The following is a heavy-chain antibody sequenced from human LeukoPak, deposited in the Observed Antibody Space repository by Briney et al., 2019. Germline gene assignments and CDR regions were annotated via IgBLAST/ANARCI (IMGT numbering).Heavy chain of an antibody. D-gene: IGHD2-21*02. CDR1: GFTFSIYG. V-gene: IGHV3-33*01. Sequence: PGRSLRLSCASSGFTFSIYGMHWLRQAPGKGLEWVAVIWYDGSNKYYAHSVKGRFTISRDNHKNTLYMKMNSLRAEDTAVYYCARAVSEYCGGDCYSLYFDYWGQGTLVTVSS. CDR3: ARAVSEYCGGDCYSLYFDY. J-gene: IGHJ4*02. CDR2: IWYDGSNK.